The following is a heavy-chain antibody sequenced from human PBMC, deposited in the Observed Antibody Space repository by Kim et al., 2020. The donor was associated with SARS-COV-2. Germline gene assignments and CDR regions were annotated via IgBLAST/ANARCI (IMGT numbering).Heavy chain of an antibody. Sequence: GGSLRLSCAASGFTFWDYGMHWVRQAPGKGLEWVGIIWSDGSQTYCADSVKGRSTISRDNSKNTLFLQMNDLTVEDTAVYYCARDFYDYGDYWGQGTLVTVSS. J-gene: IGHJ4*02. CDR1: GFTFWDYG. CDR2: IWSDGSQT. CDR3: ARDFYDYGDY. V-gene: IGHV3-33*01. D-gene: IGHD2-2*01.